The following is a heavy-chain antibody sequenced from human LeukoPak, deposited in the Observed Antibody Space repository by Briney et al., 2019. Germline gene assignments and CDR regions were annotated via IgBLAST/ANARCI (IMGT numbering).Heavy chain of an antibody. V-gene: IGHV3-11*04. CDR3: ASAVVPAAILSPYYYYYYYMDV. J-gene: IGHJ6*03. D-gene: IGHD2-2*01. CDR2: ISSSGSTI. CDR1: GFTFSNYA. Sequence: GGSLRLSCAASGFTFSNYAMSWVRQAPGKGLEWVSYISSSGSTIYYADSVKGRFTISRDNAKNSLYLQMNSLRAEDTAVYYCASAVVPAAILSPYYYYYYYMDVWGKGTTVTVSS.